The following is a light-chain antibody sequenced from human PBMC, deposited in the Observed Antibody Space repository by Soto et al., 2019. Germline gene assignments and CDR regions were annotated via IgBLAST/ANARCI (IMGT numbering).Light chain of an antibody. CDR3: QHYNTYPWT. CDR2: KAS. J-gene: IGKJ1*01. Sequence: DIQMTQSPSTLSASVGDRVTIPCRASQTISSWLAWYQQKPGKAPKLLIYKASHLESGVPSRFSGSGSGTEFTLTISSLQPGDFATYYCQHYNTYPWTFGHGTKVDIK. CDR1: QTISSW. V-gene: IGKV1-5*03.